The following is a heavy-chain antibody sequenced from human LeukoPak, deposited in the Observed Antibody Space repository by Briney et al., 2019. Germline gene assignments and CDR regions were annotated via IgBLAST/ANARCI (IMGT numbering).Heavy chain of an antibody. V-gene: IGHV4-4*07. D-gene: IGHD1-14*01. J-gene: IGHJ4*02. CDR2: IFASGST. CDR1: GGSISTYS. Sequence: SETLSLTCTVSGGSISTYSWNWIRQPAGKGLEWIGRIFASGSTKYNPSLKSRVTISVDTSKNQFSLKLSSVTAADTAVYYCARNGVGSTPAGMGYWGQGTLVTVSS. CDR3: ARNGVGSTPAGMGY.